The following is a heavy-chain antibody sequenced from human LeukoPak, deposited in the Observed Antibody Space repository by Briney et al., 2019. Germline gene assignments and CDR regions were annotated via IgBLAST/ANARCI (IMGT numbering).Heavy chain of an antibody. CDR1: GGSISSYY. D-gene: IGHD5-24*01. V-gene: IGHV4-59*12. CDR2: IYYSGST. J-gene: IGHJ5*02. CDR3: ARGVGDGYNSWFDP. Sequence: SETLSLTCTVSGGSISSYYWSWIRQPPGKGLEWIGYIYYSGSTNYNPSLKSRVTISVDRSKNQFSLKLSSVTAADTAVYYCARGVGDGYNSWFDPWGQGTLVTVSS.